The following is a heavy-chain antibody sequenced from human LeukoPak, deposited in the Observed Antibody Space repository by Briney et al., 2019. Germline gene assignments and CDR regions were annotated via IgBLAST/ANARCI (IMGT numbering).Heavy chain of an antibody. CDR2: ISVSDDST. Sequence: SGGSLRLSCAASGFTSSDYTMNWVRQSPGKGLEWVSGISVSDDSTYYADSVKGRFTISRDKSNNMLHLQMNSLRAEDTAVYYCAGDRFCVSTNCPYDCWGQGTPVTVSS. CDR1: GFTSSDYT. CDR3: AGDRFCVSTNCPYDC. V-gene: IGHV3-23*01. J-gene: IGHJ4*02. D-gene: IGHD2-2*01.